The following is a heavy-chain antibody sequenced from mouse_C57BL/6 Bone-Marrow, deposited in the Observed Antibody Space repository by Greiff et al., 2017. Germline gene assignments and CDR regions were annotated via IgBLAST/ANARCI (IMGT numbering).Heavy chain of an antibody. Sequence: QVQLQQSGAELVRPGASVTLSCKASGYTFTDYEMHWVKQTPVHGLEWIGAIDPETGGTAYTQKFKGKAILTADKSSSTAYMELRSLTSEDSAVYYCTREDYYSNSWWYFDVWGTGTTVTVSS. V-gene: IGHV1-15*01. CDR3: TREDYYSNSWWYFDV. CDR1: GYTFTDYE. CDR2: IDPETGGT. J-gene: IGHJ1*03. D-gene: IGHD2-5*01.